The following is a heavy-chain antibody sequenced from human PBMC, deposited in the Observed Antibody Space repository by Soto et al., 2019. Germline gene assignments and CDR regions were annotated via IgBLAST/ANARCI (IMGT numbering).Heavy chain of an antibody. D-gene: IGHD3-10*01. CDR2: ISGSGGST. J-gene: IGHJ6*03. Sequence: PGGSLRLSCAASGITFSSYAMSWVRQAPGKGLEWVSAISGSGGSTYYADSVKGRFTISRDNSKNTLYLQMNSLRAEDTAVYYCAKVGPMVRGVTYYYMDVWGKGTTVTVSS. CDR3: AKVGPMVRGVTYYYMDV. V-gene: IGHV3-23*01. CDR1: GITFSSYA.